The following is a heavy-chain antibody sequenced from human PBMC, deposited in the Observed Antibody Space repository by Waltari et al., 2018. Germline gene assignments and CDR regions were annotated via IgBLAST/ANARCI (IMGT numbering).Heavy chain of an antibody. J-gene: IGHJ5*02. CDR3: AREWRHYDILTGYSNWFDP. V-gene: IGHV3-53*01. D-gene: IGHD3-9*01. Sequence: EVQLVESGGGLIQPGGSLRLSCAASGFTVSSNYMSWVRQAPGKGLEWVSVIYSGGSTYYADSVKGRFTISRDNSKNTLYLQMNSLRAEDTAVYYCAREWRHYDILTGYSNWFDPWGQGTLVTVSS. CDR1: GFTVSSNY. CDR2: IYSGGST.